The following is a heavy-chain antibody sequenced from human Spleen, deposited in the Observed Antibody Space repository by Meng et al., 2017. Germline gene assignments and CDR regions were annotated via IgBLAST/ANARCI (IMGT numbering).Heavy chain of an antibody. CDR2: IYYSGST. V-gene: IGHV4-61*05. CDR1: GGSISSSSYY. D-gene: IGHD5-24*01. Sequence: QLQRQESGPGLVKPSETLSLTCTVSGGSISSSSYYWGWIRQPPGKGLEWIGYIYYSGSTNYNPSLKSRVTISVDTSKNQFSLKLSSVTAADTAVYYCARVRRDGYNPDYWGQGTLVTVSS. J-gene: IGHJ4*02. CDR3: ARVRRDGYNPDY.